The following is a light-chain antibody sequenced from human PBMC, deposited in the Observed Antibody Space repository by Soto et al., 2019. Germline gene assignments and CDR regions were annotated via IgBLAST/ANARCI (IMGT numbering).Light chain of an antibody. CDR2: GTS. CDR1: QSVSSKY. CDR3: QQYGSSLFT. Sequence: EIVLTQSPGTLSLSPGERATLSCRASQSVSSKYLAWYQQRPGQAPRVLIYGTSIRASGVPERFSGGGSGTDFTLTITRLEPEDFAVYYCQQYGSSLFTFGPGTKVDFK. V-gene: IGKV3-20*01. J-gene: IGKJ3*01.